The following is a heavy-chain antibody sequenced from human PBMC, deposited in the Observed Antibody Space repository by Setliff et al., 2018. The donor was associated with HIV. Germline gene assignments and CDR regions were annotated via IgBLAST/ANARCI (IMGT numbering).Heavy chain of an antibody. Sequence: SETLSLTCTVSGGSISSSSHYWGWIRQPPGKGLEWIGSIYYSGGTYYNPSLKSRVTISVDTSKNQFSLKLNSVTAADTAMYYCARGRHIVVLPAAPGWDTFDIWGQGTMVTVSS. J-gene: IGHJ3*02. CDR2: IYYSGGT. CDR1: GGSISSSSHY. D-gene: IGHD2-2*01. V-gene: IGHV4-39*07. CDR3: ARGRHIVVLPAAPGWDTFDI.